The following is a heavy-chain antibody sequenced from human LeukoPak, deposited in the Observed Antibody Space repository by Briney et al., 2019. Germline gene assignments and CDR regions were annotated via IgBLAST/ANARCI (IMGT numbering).Heavy chain of an antibody. V-gene: IGHV3-30*02. J-gene: IGHJ4*02. CDR2: IRYHGSNI. D-gene: IGHD2-2*01. Sequence: GGSLRLSCTASGFTFSSYGMHWVRQAPGKGLEWVAYIRYHGSNINYADSVKGRFTISRDNSKDTLFLQMSSLRAGDTAVYYCAKVLTGYCGSTSCPFDSWGQGTLVTVSS. CDR1: GFTFSSYG. CDR3: AKVLTGYCGSTSCPFDS.